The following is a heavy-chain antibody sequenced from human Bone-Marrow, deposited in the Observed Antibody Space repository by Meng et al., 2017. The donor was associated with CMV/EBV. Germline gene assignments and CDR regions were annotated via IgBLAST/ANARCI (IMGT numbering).Heavy chain of an antibody. V-gene: IGHV1-2*02. CDR1: GYIFTDYY. D-gene: IGHD2-8*01. J-gene: IGHJ4*02. CDR3: ARISPGVASVLDS. Sequence: ASVKVSCKASGYIFTDYYIHWVRQAPGQGLEWMGWIFPASGGTVFAQNFQGRVTMTRDTSISTAYMELSRLKSDDTAVYFCARISPGVASVLDSWGQGTLVTVSS. CDR2: IFPASGGT.